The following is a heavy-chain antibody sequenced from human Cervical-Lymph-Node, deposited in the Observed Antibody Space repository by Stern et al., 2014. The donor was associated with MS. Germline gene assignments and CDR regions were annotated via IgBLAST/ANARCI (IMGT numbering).Heavy chain of an antibody. CDR2: ISYDGSNK. CDR1: GFTFSSYG. Sequence: VQLVESGGGVVQPGRSLRISCAASGFTFSSYGMHWVRQAPGKGLEWVAVISYDGSNKYYADSVKGRFTISRDNSKNTLYLQMNSLRAEDTAVYYCAKDLGGSYYHYYYGMDVWGQGTTVTVSS. CDR3: AKDLGGSYYHYYYGMDV. J-gene: IGHJ6*02. D-gene: IGHD1-26*01. V-gene: IGHV3-30*18.